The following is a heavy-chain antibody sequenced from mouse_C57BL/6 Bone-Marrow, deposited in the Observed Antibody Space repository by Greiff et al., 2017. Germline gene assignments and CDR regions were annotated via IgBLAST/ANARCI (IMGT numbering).Heavy chain of an antibody. J-gene: IGHJ1*03. CDR1: GFTFSSYT. D-gene: IGHD1-1*02. Sequence: EVKLVESGGGLVKPGGSLKLSCAASGFTFSSYTMSWVRQTPEKRLEWVATISGGGGNTYYPDSVKGRFTISRDNAKNTLYLQMSSLRSEDTALYYCARQGSYYFDVWGTGTTVTVSS. CDR3: ARQGSYYFDV. V-gene: IGHV5-9*01. CDR2: ISGGGGNT.